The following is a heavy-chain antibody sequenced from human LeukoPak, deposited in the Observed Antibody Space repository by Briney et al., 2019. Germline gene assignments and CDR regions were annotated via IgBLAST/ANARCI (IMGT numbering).Heavy chain of an antibody. D-gene: IGHD3-22*01. Sequence: SVKVSCKASGGTFSSYAISWVRQAPGQGLEWMGGIIPIFGTANYAQKFQGRVTITTDESTSTAYMELSSLRSEDTAVYYCASAKYYYDSSGYYPFDYWGQGTLVTVSS. CDR2: IIPIFGTA. CDR3: ASAKYYYDSSGYYPFDY. J-gene: IGHJ4*02. CDR1: GGTFSSYA. V-gene: IGHV1-69*05.